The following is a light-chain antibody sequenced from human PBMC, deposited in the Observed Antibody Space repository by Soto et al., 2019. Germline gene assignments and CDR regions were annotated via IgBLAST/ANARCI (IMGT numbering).Light chain of an antibody. CDR1: NSDVGGYNY. V-gene: IGLV2-11*01. J-gene: IGLJ1*01. CDR2: DVS. CDR3: CSYAGSYSYV. Sequence: QSVLTQPRSVSGSPGQSVTISCTGTNSDVGGYNYVSWYQQHPGEAPKSMIYDVSKRPSGVPDRFSGSKSGNTASLTISGLQAEDEADYYCCSYAGSYSYVFGTGTKVTVL.